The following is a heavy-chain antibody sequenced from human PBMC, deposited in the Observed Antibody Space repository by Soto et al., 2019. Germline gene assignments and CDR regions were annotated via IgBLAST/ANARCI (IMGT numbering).Heavy chain of an antibody. J-gene: IGHJ3*02. CDR2: IIPIFGTA. CDR1: GGTFSSYA. Sequence: GASVKVSCKASGGTFSSYAISWVRQAPGQGLKWMGGIIPIFGTANYAQKFQGRVTITADESTSTAYMELSSLRSEDTAVYYCARVIVIYYYDIYDAFDIWGQGTMVTVSS. CDR3: ARVIVIYYYDIYDAFDI. V-gene: IGHV1-69*13. D-gene: IGHD3-22*01.